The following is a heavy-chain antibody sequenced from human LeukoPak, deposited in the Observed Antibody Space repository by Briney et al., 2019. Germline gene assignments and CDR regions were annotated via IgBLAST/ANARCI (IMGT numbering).Heavy chain of an antibody. CDR2: IYTSGST. D-gene: IGHD2-15*01. J-gene: IGHJ4*02. V-gene: IGHV4-4*07. CDR1: GASSSSYS. CDR3: ARDDVVGSNQD. Sequence: SETLSLTCTVSGASSSSYSWSWIRQPAGKGLEWIGRIYTSGSTNYNPSLKSRVTMSLDTSKNHCSLKLSSVTAADRAVYYCARDDVVGSNQDWGQGTLVTVSS.